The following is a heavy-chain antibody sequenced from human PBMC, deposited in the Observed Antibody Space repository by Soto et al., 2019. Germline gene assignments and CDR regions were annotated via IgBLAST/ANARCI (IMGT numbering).Heavy chain of an antibody. CDR3: ARYPPLLWFGMDV. D-gene: IGHD3-10*01. V-gene: IGHV4-31*03. Sequence: QVQLQESGPGLVKPSQTLSLTCTVSGGSISSGGYYWSWIRQHPGKGLGWIGYIYYSGSTYYNPSLRNRVTSSVDTSKNHFSLKLSSVTAADTAVYYCARYPPLLWFGMDVWGPGTTVTVSS. CDR2: IYYSGST. CDR1: GGSISSGGYY. J-gene: IGHJ6*02.